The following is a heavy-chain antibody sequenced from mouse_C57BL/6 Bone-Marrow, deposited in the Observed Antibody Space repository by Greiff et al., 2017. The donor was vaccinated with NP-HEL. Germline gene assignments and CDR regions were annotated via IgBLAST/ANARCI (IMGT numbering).Heavy chain of an antibody. CDR3: AREKVWLRRGDYYAMDY. CDR1: GYTFTGYW. D-gene: IGHD2-2*01. Sequence: VQLQQSGAELMKPGASVKLSCKATGYTFTGYWIEWVKQRPGHGLEWIGEILPGSGSTNYNEKFKGKATFTADPSSNTAYMQLSSLTTEDSAICYCAREKVWLRRGDYYAMDYWGQGTSVTVSS. CDR2: ILPGSGST. V-gene: IGHV1-9*01. J-gene: IGHJ4*01.